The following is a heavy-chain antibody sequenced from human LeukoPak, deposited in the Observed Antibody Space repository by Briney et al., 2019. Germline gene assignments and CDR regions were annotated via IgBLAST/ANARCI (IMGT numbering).Heavy chain of an antibody. D-gene: IGHD1-26*01. J-gene: IGHJ4*02. CDR2: ISSSSNYI. CDR1: GFTFSSYS. CDR3: ARDRELGRSYPDY. Sequence: PGGTLRLSCASSGFTFSSYSMNWVRQASGKGPEWVSSISSSSNYIYYADSVKGRFTISRDNAKNSLYLQMNSLRAEDTAVYYCARDRELGRSYPDYWGQGTLVTVSS. V-gene: IGHV3-21*01.